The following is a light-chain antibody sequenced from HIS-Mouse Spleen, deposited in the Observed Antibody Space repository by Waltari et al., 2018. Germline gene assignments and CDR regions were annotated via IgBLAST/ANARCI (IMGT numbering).Light chain of an antibody. V-gene: IGKV3-20*01. CDR1: HRFSRSY. CDR3: QQYGSSPPYT. J-gene: IGKJ2*01. CDR2: GAS. Sequence: EIVLTQSPATLSLSPGGRANVSCRASHRFSRSYLAWYQQKPGQAPRLLIYGASCRATGIPDRFSGSGSGTDFTLTISRLEPEDFAVYYCQQYGSSPPYTFGQGTKLEIK.